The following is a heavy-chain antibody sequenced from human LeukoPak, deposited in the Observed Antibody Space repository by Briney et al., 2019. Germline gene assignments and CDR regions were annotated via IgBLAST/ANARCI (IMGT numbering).Heavy chain of an antibody. CDR3: ARESAWDYVWGSYRHFDY. V-gene: IGHV3-30-3*01. J-gene: IGHJ4*02. CDR2: ISYDGSNK. D-gene: IGHD3-16*02. Sequence: GGSLRLSCAASGFTFSSYAMHWVRQAPGKGLEWVAVISYDGSNKYYADSVKGRFTISRDNSKNTLYLQMNSLRAEDTAVYYCARESAWDYVWGSYRHFDYWGRGTLVTASS. CDR1: GFTFSSYA.